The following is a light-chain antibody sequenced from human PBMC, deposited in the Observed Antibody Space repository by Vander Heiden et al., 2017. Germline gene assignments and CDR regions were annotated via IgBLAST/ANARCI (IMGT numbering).Light chain of an antibody. CDR3: QTWGSGIRV. CDR1: GGHTTYA. Sequence: VLTQSPSASASLGASVNLTCTLSGGHTTYAIAWHQKQSEKGPRFLMKVNSDGSHTKGDGIPDRFSGSTSGSERYLTISSLQSDDDADYYCQTWGSGIRVFGGGTKLTVL. J-gene: IGLJ3*02. CDR2: VNSDGSH. V-gene: IGLV4-69*01.